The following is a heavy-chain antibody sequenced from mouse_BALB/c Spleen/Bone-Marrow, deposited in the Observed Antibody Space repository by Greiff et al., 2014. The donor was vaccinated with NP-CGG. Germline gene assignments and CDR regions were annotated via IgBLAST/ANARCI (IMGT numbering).Heavy chain of an antibody. CDR3: ARRDYDGYPYALDY. CDR2: IYPGGGHI. V-gene: IGHV1-63*01. J-gene: IGHJ4*01. Sequence: VQLQQPGAELVRPGTSVKISCKASGYAFTNYWLGWVKQRPGHGLEWIGNIYPGGGHIYYNEKFKGKATLTADKSSSTAYMQLSSLTSEDSAVYFCARRDYDGYPYALDYWGQGTSVTVSS. CDR1: GYAFTNYW. D-gene: IGHD2-3*01.